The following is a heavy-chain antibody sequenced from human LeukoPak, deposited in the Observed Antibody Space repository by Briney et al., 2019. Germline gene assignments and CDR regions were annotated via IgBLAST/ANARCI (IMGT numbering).Heavy chain of an antibody. D-gene: IGHD3-10*01. CDR2: INPNSGGT. Sequence: ASVKVSCKASGYSFTDYYIHWVRQAPGLGLEWMGWINPNSGGTNYAQRFQGRVTMTRETSITTAYMELSSLRSDDTAVYYCAKDYYYHSGRGSGGMDVWGQGTTVTVSS. CDR1: GYSFTDYY. J-gene: IGHJ6*02. CDR3: AKDYYYHSGRGSGGMDV. V-gene: IGHV1-2*02.